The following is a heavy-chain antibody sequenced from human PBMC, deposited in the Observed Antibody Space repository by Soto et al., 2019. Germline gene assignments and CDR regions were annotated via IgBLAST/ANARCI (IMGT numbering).Heavy chain of an antibody. J-gene: IGHJ6*02. CDR3: ARRLGGGGDYYYGMDV. CDR2: INPNSGGT. V-gene: IGHV1-2*04. D-gene: IGHD3-10*01. Sequence: QVQLEQSGAEVKKPGASVKVSCKASGYTFTEYYIHWVRQAPEQGLVWMGWINPNSGGTKYAQKFQGWVTLTSDTSISTAYMELSSLKSADTAVYYCARRLGGGGDYYYGMDVWGQGTTVTVSS. CDR1: GYTFTEYY.